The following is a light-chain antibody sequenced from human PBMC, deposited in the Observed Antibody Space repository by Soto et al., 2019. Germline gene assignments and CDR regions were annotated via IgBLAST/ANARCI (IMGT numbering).Light chain of an antibody. Sequence: EVVLTQSPVTLSLSPGERATLSCRASQSFRGLLAWYQQKPGQAPRLLIYDAYNRATGIPPRFSGSGSGTDFTLTISSLQSEDFALYYCQQYNNWPITFGQGTRLEIK. V-gene: IGKV3-11*01. J-gene: IGKJ5*01. CDR2: DAY. CDR1: QSFRGL. CDR3: QQYNNWPIT.